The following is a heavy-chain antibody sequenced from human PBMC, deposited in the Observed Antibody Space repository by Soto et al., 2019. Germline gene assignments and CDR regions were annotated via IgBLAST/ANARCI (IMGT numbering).Heavy chain of an antibody. Sequence: PGGSLRLSCAASGFTFSSYWMSWVRQAPGKGLEWVANIKQDGSEKYYVDSVKGRFTISRDNAKNSLYLQMNSLRAEDTAVYYCARDSDETYSSGWYYFDYWGQGTLVTVSS. J-gene: IGHJ4*02. D-gene: IGHD6-19*01. CDR3: ARDSDETYSSGWYYFDY. CDR2: IKQDGSEK. CDR1: GFTFSSYW. V-gene: IGHV3-7*05.